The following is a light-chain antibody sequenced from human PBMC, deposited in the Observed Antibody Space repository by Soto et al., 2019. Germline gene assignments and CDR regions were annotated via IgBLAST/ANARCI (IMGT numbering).Light chain of an antibody. J-gene: IGKJ1*01. CDR3: QQANSFPLA. CDR2: SAS. CDR1: QGISSN. Sequence: DLQMTQSPSSVSASVGDRVTITCRASQGISSNLVWYHQKPGKAPNLLIYSASALQSGVPSRFSGGGSGTDFTLTITSLQPEDFATYYCQQANSFPLAFGQGTKVEIK. V-gene: IGKV1-12*01.